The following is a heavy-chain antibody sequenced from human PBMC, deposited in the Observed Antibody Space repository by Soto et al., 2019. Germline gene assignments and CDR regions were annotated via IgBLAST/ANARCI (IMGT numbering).Heavy chain of an antibody. CDR1: GGSISSYY. V-gene: IGHV4-59*01. CDR3: GGVYNRNWFDP. CDR2: IYYSGST. J-gene: IGHJ5*02. Sequence: SETLSLTGTVSGGSISSYYWSWIRQPPGKGLEWIGSIYYSGSTNYNPSLKSRVTISVDKSNNQFSLKLSSVTAADWAVYYCGGVYNRNWFDPWGQGTLVTVSS. D-gene: IGHD3-10*01.